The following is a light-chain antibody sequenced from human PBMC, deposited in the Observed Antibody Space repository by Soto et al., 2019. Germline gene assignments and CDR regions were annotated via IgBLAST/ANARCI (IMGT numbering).Light chain of an antibody. V-gene: IGKV3-15*01. Sequence: DTVMTQSPATLSVSPGERATVSCTASQSLSSNLAWYQQKPGQAPRLLIYGVSTRATGIPARFSGSGSETKLTLTISSLQSEDFAVYYCQQYNNWPPLTCGGGT. CDR1: QSLSSN. CDR3: QQYNNWPPLT. CDR2: GVS. J-gene: IGKJ4*01.